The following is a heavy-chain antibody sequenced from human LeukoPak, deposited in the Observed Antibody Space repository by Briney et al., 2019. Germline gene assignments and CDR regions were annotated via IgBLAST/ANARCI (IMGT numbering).Heavy chain of an antibody. D-gene: IGHD6-19*01. CDR2: ISGSGGST. J-gene: IGHJ4*02. CDR3: AKIKHSSGWKLDY. V-gene: IGHV3-23*01. CDR1: GFTFSSYA. Sequence: PGGSLRLSCVASGFTFSSYAMSWVRQAPGKGLEWVSAISGSGGSTYYADSVKGRFTISRDNSKNTLYLQMNSLRAEDTAVYYCAKIKHSSGWKLDYWGQGTLVTVSS.